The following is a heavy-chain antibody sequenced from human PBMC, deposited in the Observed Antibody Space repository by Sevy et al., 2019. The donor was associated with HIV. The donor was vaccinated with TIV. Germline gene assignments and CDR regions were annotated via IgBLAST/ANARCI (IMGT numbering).Heavy chain of an antibody. CDR2: ISTNTGNP. J-gene: IGHJ4*02. D-gene: IGHD3-16*01. CDR3: ARELGPFDF. CDR1: GYTFTSYN. Sequence: ASVKVSYKASGYTFTSYNMNWVRQAPGQGLEWMGWISTNTGNPTYAQGFTGRFVFSLDTYVSTAYLQISSLKSEDTAVYYCARELGPFDFWGQGTLVTVSS. V-gene: IGHV7-4-1*02.